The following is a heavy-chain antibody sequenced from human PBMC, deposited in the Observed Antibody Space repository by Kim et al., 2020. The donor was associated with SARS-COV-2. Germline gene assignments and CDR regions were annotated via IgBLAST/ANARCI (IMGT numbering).Heavy chain of an antibody. Sequence: GGSLRRSCAASGFTVSSNYMSWVRQAPGKGLEWVSVIYSGGSTYYADSVKGRFSISRDNSKNTLYLQMSSLRGEDTAVYYCAREEVVRGVIHTRSFGYSYYGMDVWGQGTTVTVSS. CDR1: GFTVSSNY. CDR2: IYSGGST. V-gene: IGHV3-66*01. CDR3: AREEVVRGVIHTRSFGYSYYGMDV. J-gene: IGHJ6*02. D-gene: IGHD3-10*01.